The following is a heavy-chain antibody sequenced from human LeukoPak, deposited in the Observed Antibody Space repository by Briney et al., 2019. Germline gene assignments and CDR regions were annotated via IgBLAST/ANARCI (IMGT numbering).Heavy chain of an antibody. CDR1: VGTFRSFA. CDR2: IIPILRTA. D-gene: IGHD3-22*01. J-gene: IGHJ4*02. Sequence: SVNVSCKASVGTFRSFAISGVRQARGQGREGMGGIIPILRTANYAQKFQGRVTISADESTSTAYMELSRLRSEDTAVYSCARALRYYSDSSRYAFDYWGQGTLVTVSS. V-gene: IGHV1-69*13. CDR3: ARALRYYSDSSRYAFDY.